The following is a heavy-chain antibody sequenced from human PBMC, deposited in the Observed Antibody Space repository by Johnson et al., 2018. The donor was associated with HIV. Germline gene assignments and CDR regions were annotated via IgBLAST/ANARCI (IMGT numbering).Heavy chain of an antibody. Sequence: EVQLVESGGGLIQPGGSLRLSCAASGFTFSSYAMSWVRQAPGKGLEWVSAISGSGGSTYYADSVKGRFTMSRDNSKNTLYLQMNSLRAEDTAVYYCAKDYYGSGSKHDAFDIWGQGTMVTVSS. CDR3: AKDYYGSGSKHDAFDI. V-gene: IGHV3-23*04. D-gene: IGHD3-10*01. CDR1: GFTFSSYA. CDR2: ISGSGGST. J-gene: IGHJ3*02.